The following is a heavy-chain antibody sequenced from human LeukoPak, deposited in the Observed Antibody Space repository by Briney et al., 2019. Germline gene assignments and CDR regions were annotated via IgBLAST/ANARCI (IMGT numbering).Heavy chain of an antibody. J-gene: IGHJ4*02. V-gene: IGHV3-74*01. Sequence: PGGSLRLSCAASGFTFSSHWMHWVRQAPGKGLVWVSRIKSDGSFTSYADSVKGRFTISRDNAKNTLYLQMNSLRAEDTAVYYCGVVIGSSYFDYWGQGTLVTVSS. D-gene: IGHD3-3*01. CDR3: GVVIGSSYFDY. CDR1: GFTFSSHW. CDR2: IKSDGSFT.